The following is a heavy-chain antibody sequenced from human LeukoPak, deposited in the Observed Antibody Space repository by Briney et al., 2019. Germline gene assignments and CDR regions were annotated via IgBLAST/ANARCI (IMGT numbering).Heavy chain of an antibody. J-gene: IGHJ4*02. CDR1: GFSFSSYA. CDR3: ARDRGGKYPYDY. Sequence: SGGSLRLSCAASGFSFSSYAMSWVRQAPGKGLEWVSAISSSGGSTYYADSVKGRFTISTDNSKNTLYLQMNSLRAEDTAVYYCARDRGGKYPYDYWGQGTLVTVSS. CDR2: ISSSGGST. D-gene: IGHD3-10*01. V-gene: IGHV3-23*01.